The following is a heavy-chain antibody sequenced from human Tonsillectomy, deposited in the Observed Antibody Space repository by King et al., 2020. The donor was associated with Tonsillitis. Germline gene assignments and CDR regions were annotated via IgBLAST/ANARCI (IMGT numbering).Heavy chain of an antibody. J-gene: IGHJ4*02. Sequence: QLQESGPGLVKPSETLSLSCAVSDGSISSSSYSWGWIRQPPEKGLEWIGSVYYGGSTFYDPSFKSRVTIFVDTSKNQFSLKLSSVTAADTAVYYCARRSNPYLFDSWGQGTLVTVSS. V-gene: IGHV4-39*01. D-gene: IGHD4-11*01. CDR3: ARRSNPYLFDS. CDR2: VYYGGST. CDR1: DGSISSSSYS.